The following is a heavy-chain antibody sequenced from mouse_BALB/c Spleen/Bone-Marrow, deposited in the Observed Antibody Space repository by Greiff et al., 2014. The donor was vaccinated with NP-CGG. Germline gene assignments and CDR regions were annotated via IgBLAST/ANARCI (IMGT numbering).Heavy chain of an antibody. CDR2: ISYSGST. Sequence: DVMLVESGPSLVKPSQTLSLTCSVTGDSITSGYWNWIRKFPGNKLEYMGYISYSGSTYYNPSLKSRISITRDTSKNQYYLQLNSVTTEDTATYYCARWGDYDGYFDVWGAGTTATVSS. CDR3: ARWGDYDGYFDV. J-gene: IGHJ1*01. D-gene: IGHD2-4*01. CDR1: GDSITSGY. V-gene: IGHV3-8*02.